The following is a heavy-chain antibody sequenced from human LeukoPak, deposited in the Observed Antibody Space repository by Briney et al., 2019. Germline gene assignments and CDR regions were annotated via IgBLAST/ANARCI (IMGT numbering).Heavy chain of an antibody. CDR3: AKVHIVVVVAATDRGGWFDP. V-gene: IGHV3-23*01. Sequence: PGGSLRLSCAASGFTFSSYAMSWVRQAPGKGLEWVSAISGSGGSTYYADSVKGRFTISRDNSKNTLYLQMNSLRAEDTAVYYCAKVHIVVVVAATDRGGWFDPWGQGTLATVSS. CDR2: ISGSGGST. J-gene: IGHJ5*02. CDR1: GFTFSSYA. D-gene: IGHD2-15*01.